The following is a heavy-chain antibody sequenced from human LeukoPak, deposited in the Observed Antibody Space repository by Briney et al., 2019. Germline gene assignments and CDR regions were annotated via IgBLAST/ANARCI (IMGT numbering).Heavy chain of an antibody. CDR1: GFTFSSYA. CDR3: AKDRVQQLEPYFDY. V-gene: IGHV3-23*01. J-gene: IGHJ4*02. Sequence: GGSLTLSCAASGFTFSSYAMSWVRQAPGKGLEWVSAISGSGGSTYYADSVKGRFTISRDNSKNTLYLQMNSLRAEDTAVYYCAKDRVQQLEPYFDYWGQGTLVTVSS. CDR2: ISGSGGST. D-gene: IGHD6-13*01.